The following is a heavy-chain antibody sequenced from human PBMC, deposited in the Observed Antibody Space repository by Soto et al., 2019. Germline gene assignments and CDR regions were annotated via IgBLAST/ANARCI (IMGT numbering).Heavy chain of an antibody. CDR2: ISYDGSNK. V-gene: IGHV3-30*18. CDR1: GFTFSSYG. CDR3: AKDIRHLSYFDY. Sequence: QVQLVESGGGVVQPGRSLRLSCAASGFTFSSYGMHWVRQAPGKGLEWVAVISYDGSNKYYADSVKGRFTISRYNSKNTLYLQMNSLRAEDTAVYYCAKDIRHLSYFDYWGQGTLVTVSS. J-gene: IGHJ4*02.